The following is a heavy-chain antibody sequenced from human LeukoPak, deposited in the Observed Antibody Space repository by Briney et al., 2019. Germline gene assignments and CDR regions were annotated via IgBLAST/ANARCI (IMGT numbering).Heavy chain of an antibody. Sequence: GGSLRLSCAASGFTFSSYEINWVRQAPGKGLEWVSYISSSGSTIKYADSVKGRFTISRGNAKNSLYLQMNSLRAEDTAVYYCARDGLAVAGTLDYWGQGTLVTVSS. J-gene: IGHJ4*02. CDR1: GFTFSSYE. CDR3: ARDGLAVAGTLDY. D-gene: IGHD6-19*01. V-gene: IGHV3-48*03. CDR2: ISSSGSTI.